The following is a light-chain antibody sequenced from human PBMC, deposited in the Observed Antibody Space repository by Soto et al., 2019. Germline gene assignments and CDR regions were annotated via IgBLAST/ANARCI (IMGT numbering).Light chain of an antibody. CDR2: GNS. CDR3: QSYDSSLSAHNYV. CDR1: SSNIGAGYD. V-gene: IGLV1-40*01. Sequence: QSVLTQPPSVSEAPGQRVTGSCTGSSSNIGAGYDVHWYQQLPGTAPKLLIYGNSNRPSGVPDRFSGSKSGTSASLAITGLQAEDEADYYCQSYDSSLSAHNYVFGTGTKVTVL. J-gene: IGLJ1*01.